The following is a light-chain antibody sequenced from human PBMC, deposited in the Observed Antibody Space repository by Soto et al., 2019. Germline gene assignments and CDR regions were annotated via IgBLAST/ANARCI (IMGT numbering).Light chain of an antibody. Sequence: QPVLTQPPSVSGAPGQRVTISCTGSSSNIGAGYNVHWYQQVPGTAPKLLIYGDSNRPSGVPDRFSGSKSGTSASLAITGLQAEYEADYYCQSYDSSLSGWLFGGGTQLTVL. CDR1: SSNIGAGYN. J-gene: IGLJ3*02. V-gene: IGLV1-40*01. CDR3: QSYDSSLSGWL. CDR2: GDS.